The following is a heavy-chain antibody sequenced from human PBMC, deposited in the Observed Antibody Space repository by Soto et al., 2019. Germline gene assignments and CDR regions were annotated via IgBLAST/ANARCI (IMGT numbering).Heavy chain of an antibody. Sequence: PGGSLRLSCAASGFTFSSYAMRWGRHAPGKRLESGSAISGRGRSTYYAYSVKRRFTSSIDNSKNTPYLQMNSLIAADTAVYYCAKEGAEGDY. CDR2: ISGRGRST. CDR1: GFTFSSYA. V-gene: IGHV3-23*01. CDR3: AKEGAEGDY. D-gene: IGHD3-16*01. J-gene: IGHJ4*01.